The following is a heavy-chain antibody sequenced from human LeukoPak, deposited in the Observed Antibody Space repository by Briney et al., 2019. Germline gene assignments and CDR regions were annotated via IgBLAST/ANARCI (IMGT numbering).Heavy chain of an antibody. CDR3: AREVTTFVGFDY. D-gene: IGHD3-16*01. CDR2: IIPIFGTA. J-gene: IGHJ4*02. Sequence: SVKVSCKASGGTFSSYAISWVRQAPGQGLEWMGRIIPIFGTANYAQKFQGRVTITTDESTSTAYMELSSLRSEDTAVYYCAREVTTFVGFDYWGQGTLVTLSS. V-gene: IGHV1-69*05. CDR1: GGTFSSYA.